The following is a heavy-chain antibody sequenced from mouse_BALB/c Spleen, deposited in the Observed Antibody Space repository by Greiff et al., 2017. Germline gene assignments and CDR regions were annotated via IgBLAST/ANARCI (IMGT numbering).Heavy chain of an antibody. Sequence: DVKLVESGGGLVKPGGSLKLSCAASGFTFSSYAMSWVRQTPEKRLEWVASISSGGSTYYPDSVKGRFTISRDNARNILYLQMSSLRSEDTAMYYCARATMISWFAYWGQGTLVTVSA. V-gene: IGHV5-6-5*01. CDR3: ARATMISWFAY. J-gene: IGHJ3*01. CDR1: GFTFSSYA. CDR2: ISSGGST. D-gene: IGHD2-4*01.